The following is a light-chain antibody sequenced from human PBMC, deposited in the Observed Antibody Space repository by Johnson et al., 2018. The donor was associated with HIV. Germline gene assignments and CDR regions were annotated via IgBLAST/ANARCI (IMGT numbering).Light chain of an antibody. Sequence: QSVLTQPPSVSAAPGQKVTISCSGSSSNIENNYVSWYQQLPGTAPKLLIYDNNKRPSGIPDRFSGSKSGTSATLGITGLQTGAEADYYCGSWDSSLSAGGVFGTGTKVTVL. CDR3: GSWDSSLSAGGV. CDR2: DNN. CDR1: SSNIENNY. J-gene: IGLJ1*01. V-gene: IGLV1-51*01.